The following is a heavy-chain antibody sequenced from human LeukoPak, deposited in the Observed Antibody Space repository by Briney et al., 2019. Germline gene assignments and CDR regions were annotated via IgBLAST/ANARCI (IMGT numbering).Heavy chain of an antibody. Sequence: ASVKVSCKASGYTFTSYGISWVRQAPGQGLEWMGWISAYNGYTNYAQKLQGRVTMTTDTSTSTAYMELRSLRSDDTAVYYCARDFGYSGGWYNGFDIWGQGTMVTVSS. J-gene: IGHJ3*02. V-gene: IGHV1-18*01. D-gene: IGHD6-19*01. CDR3: ARDFGYSGGWYNGFDI. CDR1: GYTFTSYG. CDR2: ISAYNGYT.